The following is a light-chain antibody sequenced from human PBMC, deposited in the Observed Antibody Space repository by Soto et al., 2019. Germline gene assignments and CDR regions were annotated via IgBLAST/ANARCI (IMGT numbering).Light chain of an antibody. CDR1: GSNIGAGYD. V-gene: IGLV1-40*01. J-gene: IGLJ1*01. CDR3: QSYDSSLSGYV. CDR2: GNS. Sequence: QSVLTQPPSVSGAPGQRVTISCTGSGSNIGAGYDVHWYQQLPGTAPKLLIYGNSDRPSGVPDRFSGPKSGTSASLAITGLQAEDEADYYCQSYDSSLSGYVFGTGTKVTVL.